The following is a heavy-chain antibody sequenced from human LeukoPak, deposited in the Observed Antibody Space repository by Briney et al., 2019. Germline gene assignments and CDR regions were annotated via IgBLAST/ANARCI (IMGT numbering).Heavy chain of an antibody. J-gene: IGHJ4*02. CDR2: ISDTGDST. CDR3: ATGAYCDH. CDR1: GFTFGSYA. V-gene: IGHV3-23*01. Sequence: GGSLRLSCAASGFTFGSYAMTWVRQAPGKGLEWVSTISDTGDSTYYADSVKGRFTISRDNSENTLYLQMNGLRAEDTAIYFCATGAYCDHWGQGTLVTVSS.